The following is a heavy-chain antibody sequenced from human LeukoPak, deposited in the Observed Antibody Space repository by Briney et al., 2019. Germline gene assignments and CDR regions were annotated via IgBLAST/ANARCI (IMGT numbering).Heavy chain of an antibody. CDR1: GFTFDDYA. D-gene: IGHD3-22*01. J-gene: IGHJ4*02. V-gene: IGHV3-43D*03. CDR2: ISWEGGST. Sequence: GGSLRLSCAASGFTFDDYAMHWVRQAPGKGLEWVSLISWEGGSTYYADSVKGRFTISRDNSKNSLYLQMNSLRPEDTAFYYCAKSHYYHSSTKTAYFDSWGQGTLVTVSS. CDR3: AKSHYYHSSTKTAYFDS.